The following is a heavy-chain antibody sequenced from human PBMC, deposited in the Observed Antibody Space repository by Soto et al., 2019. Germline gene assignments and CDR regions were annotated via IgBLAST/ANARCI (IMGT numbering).Heavy chain of an antibody. CDR2: IVVGSGNT. D-gene: IGHD2-8*01. Sequence: SVKVSCKASGFTFTSSAVQWVRQARGQRLEWIGWIVVGSGNTNYAQKFQERVTITRDMSTSTAYMELSSLRSEDTAVYYCAADSSGPVSFYYYYYGMDVWGQGTTVTVSS. J-gene: IGHJ6*02. CDR1: GFTFTSSA. CDR3: AADSSGPVSFYYYYYGMDV. V-gene: IGHV1-58*01.